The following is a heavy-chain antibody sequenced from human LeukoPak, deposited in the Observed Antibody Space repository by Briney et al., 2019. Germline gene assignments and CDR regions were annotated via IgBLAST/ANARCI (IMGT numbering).Heavy chain of an antibody. Sequence: AGGSLRLSCAASGFTFSSYAMSWVRQAPGKGLEWVSAISGSGGSTYYADSVKGRFTISRDNSKKTLYLQMNSLRAEDTAVYYCAKPGTDSSFDYYYYMDVWGKGTTVTVSS. J-gene: IGHJ6*03. CDR2: ISGSGGST. CDR3: AKPGTDSSFDYYYYMDV. CDR1: GFTFSSYA. V-gene: IGHV3-23*01. D-gene: IGHD1-7*01.